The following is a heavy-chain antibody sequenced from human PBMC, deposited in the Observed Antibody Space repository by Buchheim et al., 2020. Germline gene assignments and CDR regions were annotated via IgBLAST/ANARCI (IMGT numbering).Heavy chain of an antibody. CDR2: ITGRGGST. CDR1: GFTFSSYA. Sequence: EVQLLESGGGLVQPGGSLRLSCAASGFTFSSYAMSWVRQAPGKGLEWVSDITGRGGSTYYADSVKGRFTISRDNSRDTLNLQMTSLRAEDTAVYYCAKDSGSSRLFDSWGQGTL. D-gene: IGHD1-26*01. V-gene: IGHV3-23*01. J-gene: IGHJ4*02. CDR3: AKDSGSSRLFDS.